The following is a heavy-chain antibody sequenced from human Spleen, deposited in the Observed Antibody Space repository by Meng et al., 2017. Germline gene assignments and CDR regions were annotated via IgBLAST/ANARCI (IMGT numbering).Heavy chain of an antibody. J-gene: IGHJ4*02. CDR1: GYTFTGYY. CDR3: ARDEDISAAGKLFGDY. D-gene: IGHD6-25*01. Sequence: ASVKVSCKPSGYTFTGYYMPWVRQAPGQGLEWMGWINPNSGGTNYAQKFQARVTMTGDTSISTAYMELSGLRSDDTAMYYCARDEDISAAGKLFGDYWGQGTLVTVSS. CDR2: INPNSGGT. V-gene: IGHV1-2*02.